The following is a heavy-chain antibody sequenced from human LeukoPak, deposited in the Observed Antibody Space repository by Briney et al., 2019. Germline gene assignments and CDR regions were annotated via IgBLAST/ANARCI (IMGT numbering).Heavy chain of an antibody. CDR3: AREIPTVGLLF. CDR2: IYYSGST. V-gene: IGHV4-39*07. Sequence: SETLSLTCTVSGGSISSSSFYWGWIRQPPGKGLEWIGSIYYSGSTYYNPSLKSRVTISVDTSKNQFSLKLSSVTAADTAVYYCAREIPTVGLLFWGQGTLVTVSS. J-gene: IGHJ4*02. CDR1: GGSISSSSFY. D-gene: IGHD4-23*01.